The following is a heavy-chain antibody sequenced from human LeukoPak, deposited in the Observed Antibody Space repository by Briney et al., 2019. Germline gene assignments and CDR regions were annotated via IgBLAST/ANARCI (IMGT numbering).Heavy chain of an antibody. J-gene: IGHJ4*02. Sequence: NPGGSLRLSCTASGFTFGEYAMTWVRQAPGKGLEWVSSISSSSSYIYYADSVKGRFTISRDNAKNSLYLQMNSLRAEDTAVYYCARESIHCSSTSCYLDYWGQGTLVTVSS. CDR1: GFTFGEYA. CDR3: ARESIHCSSTSCYLDY. D-gene: IGHD2-2*01. V-gene: IGHV3-21*01. CDR2: ISSSSSYI.